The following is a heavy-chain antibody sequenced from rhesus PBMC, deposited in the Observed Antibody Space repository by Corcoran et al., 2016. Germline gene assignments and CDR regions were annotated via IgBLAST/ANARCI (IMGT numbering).Heavy chain of an antibody. CDR2: IYGSSGST. J-gene: IGHJ6*01. CDR1: GYSISSNY. D-gene: IGHD5-36*01. Sequence: QVQLQESGPGLVKPSETLSLTCAVSGYSISSNYCSWIRQPPGKGLERIGYIYGSSGSTYYHPSLKSRVTISTDTSTIQFSLKLASVTAADTAVYYVARAPAGYSYGHYGLDSWGQGVVVTVSS. V-gene: IGHV4-147*01. CDR3: ARAPAGYSYGHYGLDS.